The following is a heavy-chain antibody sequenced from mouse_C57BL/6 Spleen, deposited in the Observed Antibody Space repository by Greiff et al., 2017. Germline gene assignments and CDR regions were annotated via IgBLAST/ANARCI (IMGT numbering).Heavy chain of an antibody. V-gene: IGHV1-26*01. CDR1: GYTFTDYY. J-gene: IGHJ3*01. Sequence: VQLQQSGPELVKPGASVKISCKASGYTFTDYYMNWVKQSHGKSLEWIGDINPNNGGTSYNQKFKGKATLTVDKSSSTAYMELRSLTSEDSAVYYCASYYYSNSEFAYWGQGTLVTVSA. CDR2: INPNNGGT. CDR3: ASYYYSNSEFAY. D-gene: IGHD2-5*01.